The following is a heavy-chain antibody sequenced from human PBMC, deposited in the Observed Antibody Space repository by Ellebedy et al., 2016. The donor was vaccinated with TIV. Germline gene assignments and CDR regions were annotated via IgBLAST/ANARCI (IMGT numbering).Heavy chain of an antibody. CDR2: IDSDGSST. J-gene: IGHJ4*02. CDR1: GFTFSSFR. Sequence: GGSLRLSXAASGFTFSSFRMHWVRQAPGKGLVWVSRIDSDGSSTSYADSVKGRFTISRDNSKNTLYLQMNSLRGDDSAIYYWAKEEKVGGGTYFDDWGQGTLVTVSS. V-gene: IGHV3-74*01. D-gene: IGHD3-16*01. CDR3: AKEEKVGGGTYFDD.